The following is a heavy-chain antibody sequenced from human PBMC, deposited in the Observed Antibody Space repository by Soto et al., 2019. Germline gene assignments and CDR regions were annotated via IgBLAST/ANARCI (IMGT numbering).Heavy chain of an antibody. CDR1: GGSFSGYY. Sequence: SETLSLTCAVYGGSFSGYYWSWIRQPPGKGLEWIGYIYHSGSTYYNPSLKSRVTISVDRSKNQFSLKLSSVTAADTAVYYCARGSAIAARLRFDYWGQGTLVTVS. V-gene: IGHV4-34*01. CDR3: ARGSAIAARLRFDY. CDR2: IYHSGST. J-gene: IGHJ4*02. D-gene: IGHD6-6*01.